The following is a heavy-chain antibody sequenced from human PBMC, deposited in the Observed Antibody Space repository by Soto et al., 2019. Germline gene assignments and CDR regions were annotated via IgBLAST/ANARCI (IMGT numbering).Heavy chain of an antibody. D-gene: IGHD6-13*01. CDR2: IIPIFGTA. J-gene: IGHJ3*02. CDR3: ARAGSSWYWRAFDI. V-gene: IGHV1-69*01. Sequence: QVQLVQSGAEVKKPGSSVKVSCKASGGTFSSYAISWVRQAPGQGLEWMGGIIPIFGTANYAQKFQGRVTITADESTSTAYMARSSLRSEDTAVYYCARAGSSWYWRAFDIWGQGTMVTVSS. CDR1: GGTFSSYA.